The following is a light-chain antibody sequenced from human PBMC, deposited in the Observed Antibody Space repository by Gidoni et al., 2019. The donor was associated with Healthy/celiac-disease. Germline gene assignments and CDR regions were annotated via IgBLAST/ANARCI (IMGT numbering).Light chain of an antibody. CDR3: QQYNNWPRT. Sequence: DIVMTQSPATLSVSPGERATPSCRASQSVSSNLAWYQQKPGQAPTLLIYGASTRATGIPARFSGSGSGTEFTLTISSLQSEDFAVYYCQQYNNWPRTFGQGTKLEIK. J-gene: IGKJ2*01. CDR2: GAS. V-gene: IGKV3-15*01. CDR1: QSVSSN.